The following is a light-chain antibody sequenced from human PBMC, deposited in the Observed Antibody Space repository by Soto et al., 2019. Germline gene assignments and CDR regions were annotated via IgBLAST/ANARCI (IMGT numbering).Light chain of an antibody. CDR3: QQYGSSPRVT. CDR2: AAS. CDR1: QIISSTY. V-gene: IGKV3-20*01. Sequence: IVMTQSPGTLSLSPGERATLSCRASQIISSTYLAWYQQKPGQAPRLLIYAASKRATGIPDRFSGSGSGTDFTLTISRLEPEDFAVYYCQQYGSSPRVTFGGGTKVEIK. J-gene: IGKJ4*01.